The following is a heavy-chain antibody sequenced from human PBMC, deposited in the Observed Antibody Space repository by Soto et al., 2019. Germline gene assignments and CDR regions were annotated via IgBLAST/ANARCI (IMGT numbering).Heavy chain of an antibody. CDR1: GGTFSSYA. D-gene: IGHD3-3*01. Sequence: QVQLVQSGAEVQKPGSSVKVSCKASGGTFSSYAISWVRQAPGQGLEWMGGIIPIFGTANYAQKFQGRVTITADESTSTAYMELSSLRSEDTAVYYCARAREYYDFWSGKNYYGMDVWGQGTTVTVSS. V-gene: IGHV1-69*01. CDR3: ARAREYYDFWSGKNYYGMDV. J-gene: IGHJ6*02. CDR2: IIPIFGTA.